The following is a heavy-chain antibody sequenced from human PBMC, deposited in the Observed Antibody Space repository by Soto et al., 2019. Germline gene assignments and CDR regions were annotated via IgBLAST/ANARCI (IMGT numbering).Heavy chain of an antibody. J-gene: IGHJ4*02. CDR2: IGSRGETYAT. D-gene: IGHD6-13*01. CDR3: ANQGRSWYYFDS. CDR1: GFTFGASA. Sequence: GGSLRLSCAASGFTFGASALQWVRQASGKGLEWLGRIGSRGETYATTYAASVKGRFTISRDDSKKTAYLQMNSLESEDTAVYYCANQGRSWYYFDSWGQGTLVTVSS. V-gene: IGHV3-73*01.